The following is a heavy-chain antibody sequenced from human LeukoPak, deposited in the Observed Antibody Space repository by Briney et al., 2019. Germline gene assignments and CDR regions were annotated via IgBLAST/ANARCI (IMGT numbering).Heavy chain of an antibody. CDR3: VRDGYSTSWSPAGRGGVNQ. J-gene: IGHJ4*02. CDR2: ISTSGTTI. V-gene: IGHV3-48*03. CDR1: GFIFSVYE. Sequence: GGSLRLSCVASGFIFSVYEMNWVRQAPGKGLEWLSYISTSGTTIYYADSVRGRFTISRDNARKSLFLQMTSLRAEDTAVYYCVRDGYSTSWSPAGRGGVNQWGQGTLVTVSS. D-gene: IGHD6-13*01.